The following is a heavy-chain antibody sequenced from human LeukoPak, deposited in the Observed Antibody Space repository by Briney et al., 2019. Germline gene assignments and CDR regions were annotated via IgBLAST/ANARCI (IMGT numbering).Heavy chain of an antibody. V-gene: IGHV3-23*01. CDR1: GFTFSSYA. D-gene: IGHD2-15*01. CDR3: AKSKVVAATMGRFDY. CDR2: ISGSDGST. J-gene: IGHJ4*02. Sequence: GESLRLSCAASGFTFSSYAMYWVRQPPGKGLEWVSAISGSDGSTYYADSVKGRFTISRDNSKNTLYLQMNSLRAEDTAVYYCAKSKVVAATMGRFDYWGQGTLVTVSS.